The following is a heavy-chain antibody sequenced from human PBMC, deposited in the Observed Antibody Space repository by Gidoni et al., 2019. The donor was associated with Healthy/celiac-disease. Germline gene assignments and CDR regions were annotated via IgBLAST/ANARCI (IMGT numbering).Heavy chain of an antibody. CDR3: AKGLDYYYGMDV. CDR1: GGTFSSYA. CDR2: IGGSGGST. V-gene: IGHV3-23*01. J-gene: IGHJ6*02. Sequence: EVQLLASGGGLVQPGGSLRLACGASGGTFSSYAMGWVRQAHGAGLEWVSAIGGSGGSTYYADSVTGRFTISRDNSKNTLYLQMNSLRAEDTAVYYCAKGLDYYYGMDVWGQGTTVTVSS.